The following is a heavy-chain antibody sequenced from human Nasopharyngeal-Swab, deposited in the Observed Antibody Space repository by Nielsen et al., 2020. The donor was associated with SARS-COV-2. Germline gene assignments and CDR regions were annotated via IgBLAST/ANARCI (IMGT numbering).Heavy chain of an antibody. D-gene: IGHD2-2*01. J-gene: IGHJ3*02. V-gene: IGHV3-21*01. Sequence: WIRQPPGKGLEWVASISGSNNYTYYADPVKGRFTISRDNAKNSLYLQMNSLRDEDTAVYYCARDDCSSTSCYGRSNAFGIWGQGTMVTVSS. CDR2: ISGSNNYT. CDR3: ARDDCSSTSCYGRSNAFGI.